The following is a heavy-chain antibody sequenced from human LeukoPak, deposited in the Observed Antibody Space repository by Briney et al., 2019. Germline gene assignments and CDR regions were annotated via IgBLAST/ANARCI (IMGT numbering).Heavy chain of an antibody. Sequence: PGRSLRLSCAASGFTFSSYGMHWVRQAPGKGLEWVAVIWYDGSNKYYADSVKGRFTISRDNSKNTLYLQMNSLRAEDTAVYYCARSGYCSSTSRSHDAFDIWGQGTMVTVSS. CDR3: ARSGYCSSTSRSHDAFDI. V-gene: IGHV3-33*01. CDR1: GFTFSSYG. D-gene: IGHD2-2*01. CDR2: IWYDGSNK. J-gene: IGHJ3*02.